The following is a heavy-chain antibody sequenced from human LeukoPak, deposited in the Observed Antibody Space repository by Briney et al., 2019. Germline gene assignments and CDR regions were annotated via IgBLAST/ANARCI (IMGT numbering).Heavy chain of an antibody. CDR1: GFTFSSYA. Sequence: GGFLRLSCAASGFTFSSYAMHWVRQAPGKGLEWVGRIKSKTDGGTTDYAAPVKGRFTISRDDSKNTLYLQMNSLKTEDTAVYYCTTSIIVVVPAAPFDYWGQGTLVTVSS. CDR2: IKSKTDGGTT. V-gene: IGHV3-15*01. CDR3: TTSIIVVVPAAPFDY. J-gene: IGHJ4*02. D-gene: IGHD2-2*01.